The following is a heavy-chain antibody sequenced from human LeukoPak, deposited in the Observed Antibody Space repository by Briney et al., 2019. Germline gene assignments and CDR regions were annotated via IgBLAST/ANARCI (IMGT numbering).Heavy chain of an antibody. CDR1: GFTFSSYS. D-gene: IGHD2/OR15-2a*01. Sequence: GGSLRLSCAASGFTFSSYSMNWVRQAPGKGLEWVSYISSSSSTIYYADSVKGRFTISRDNAKNSLYLQMNSLRAEDTAVYYCARPRNLRRDAFDIWGQGTMVTVSS. CDR3: ARPRNLRRDAFDI. V-gene: IGHV3-48*04. CDR2: ISSSSSTI. J-gene: IGHJ3*02.